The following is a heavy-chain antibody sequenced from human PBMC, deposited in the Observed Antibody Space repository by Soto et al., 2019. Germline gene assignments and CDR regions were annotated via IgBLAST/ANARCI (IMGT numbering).Heavy chain of an antibody. CDR1: GYSFTSYW. V-gene: IGHV5-10-1*01. J-gene: IGHJ4*02. D-gene: IGHD5-18*01. CDR2: IDPSDSYT. CDR3: ARQTGAQLWSTNIDY. Sequence: GESRKTSCKGSGYSFTSYWISWVRQMPEKGLEWMGRIDPSDSYTNYRPSFQGHVTISADKSISTAYLQWSSLKASDTAMYYCARQTGAQLWSTNIDYWGQGTLVTVSS.